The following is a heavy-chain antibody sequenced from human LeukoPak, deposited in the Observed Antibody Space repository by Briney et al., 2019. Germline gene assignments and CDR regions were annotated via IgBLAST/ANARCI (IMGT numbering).Heavy chain of an antibody. V-gene: IGHV4-61*02. J-gene: IGHJ4*02. CDR3: ARVSVRPDTGVDY. CDR2: IYTSGST. D-gene: IGHD7-27*01. CDR1: GGSISSGSYY. Sequence: PSQTLSLTCTVSGGSISSGSYYWSWIRQPAGKGLEWIGRIYTSGSTNYNPSLKSRVTISVDTSKNQFSLKLSSVTAADTAVYYCARVSVRPDTGVDYWGQRTLVTVSS.